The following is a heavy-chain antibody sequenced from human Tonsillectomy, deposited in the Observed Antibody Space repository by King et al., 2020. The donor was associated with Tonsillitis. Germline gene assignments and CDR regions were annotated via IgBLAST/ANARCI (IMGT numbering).Heavy chain of an antibody. D-gene: IGHD3/OR15-3a*01. CDR1: GFTFPNYG. J-gene: IGHJ4*02. CDR3: ARTRTGHGVSGFDY. V-gene: IGHV1-18*01. Sequence: QLVQSGAEVKKPGASLKVSCKASGFTFPNYGITWVRQAPGQGLEWMGWISAYNGDTDYAQKLQGRVTMTTDTSTTTAYMELRSLRSDDTAIYFCARTRTGHGVSGFDYWGQGTLVTVSS. CDR2: ISAYNGDT.